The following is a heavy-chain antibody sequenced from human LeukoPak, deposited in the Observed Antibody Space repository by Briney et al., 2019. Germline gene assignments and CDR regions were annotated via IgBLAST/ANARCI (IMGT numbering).Heavy chain of an antibody. J-gene: IGHJ4*02. CDR3: ARAGITIFGVAYGGVDY. D-gene: IGHD3-3*01. CDR1: GGSFSGYY. V-gene: IGHV4-34*01. CDR2: INHSGST. Sequence: SETLSLTCAVYGGSFSGYYWSWIRQPPGKGLEWIGEINHSGSTNYNPSLKSRVTISVDTSKNQFSLKLSSVTAADTAVYYCARAGITIFGVAYGGVDYWGQGTLVTVSS.